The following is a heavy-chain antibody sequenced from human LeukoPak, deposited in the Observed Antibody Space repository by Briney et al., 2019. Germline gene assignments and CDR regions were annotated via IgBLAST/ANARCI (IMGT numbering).Heavy chain of an antibody. CDR2: ISSSGTTI. CDR1: GFTFSSYE. D-gene: IGHD2-15*01. J-gene: IGHJ5*02. Sequence: GGSLRLSCAASGFTFSSYEMIWVRQAPGKGLEWVSYISSSGTTIYYADFVKGRFTISRDNAKNSLYLQMNSLRAEDTAVYYCARVGVVIAATGNLWFDPWGQGTLVTVSS. V-gene: IGHV3-48*03. CDR3: ARVGVVIAATGNLWFDP.